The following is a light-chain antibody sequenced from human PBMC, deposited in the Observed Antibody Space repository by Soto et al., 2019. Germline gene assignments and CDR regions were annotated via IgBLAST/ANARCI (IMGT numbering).Light chain of an antibody. CDR2: AAS. J-gene: IGKJ3*01. CDR1: QSISTY. V-gene: IGKV1-39*01. CDR3: QQSDTSPFT. Sequence: DIQMTQSPSSLSSSVGDRVTVPCRASQSISTYLYWYHQKPGNAPQLLIYAASSLETGVPSRFSGSGSGTDFTLTISRLQPEDFATYFCQQSDTSPFTFGPGTKVDIK.